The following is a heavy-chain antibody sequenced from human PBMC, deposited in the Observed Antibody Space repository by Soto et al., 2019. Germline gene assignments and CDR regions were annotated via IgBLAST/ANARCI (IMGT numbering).Heavy chain of an antibody. Sequence: EVQLVESGGGLVQPGGSLRLSCAACGFTVSSNYMSWVHQAPGKGLEWVSVIYSGGSTYYADSVKGRFTISRHNSKNTLYLQMNSLRAEDTAVYYCARGHREFYGFGEFSAFDIWGQGTMVTVSS. D-gene: IGHD3-10*01. CDR3: ARGHREFYGFGEFSAFDI. CDR2: IYSGGST. V-gene: IGHV3-53*04. J-gene: IGHJ3*02. CDR1: GFTVSSNY.